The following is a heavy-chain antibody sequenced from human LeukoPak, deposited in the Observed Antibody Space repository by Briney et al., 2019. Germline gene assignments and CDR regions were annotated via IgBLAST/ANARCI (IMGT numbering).Heavy chain of an antibody. V-gene: IGHV1-69*05. CDR2: IIPIFGTA. Sequence: GASVKLSCKASGGTFTSYAISWVRQAPGQGLEWMGRIIPIFGTANYAQKFQGRVTITTDESTTTAYMELSSLRSEDTAVYYCARANDPLNCGGDCYFDYWGQGTLVTVSS. D-gene: IGHD2-21*02. CDR3: ARANDPLNCGGDCYFDY. CDR1: GGTFTSYA. J-gene: IGHJ4*02.